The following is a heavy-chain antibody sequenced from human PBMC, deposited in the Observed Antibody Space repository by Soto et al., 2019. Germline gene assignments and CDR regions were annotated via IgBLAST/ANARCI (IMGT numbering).Heavy chain of an antibody. J-gene: IGHJ6*03. V-gene: IGHV1-18*01. CDR2: ISANSGDT. D-gene: IGHD2-21*02. Sequence: QVQLVQSGAEVKKPGASVKVSCKASGYSFTSHGISWVRQAPGQGLEWMGWISANSGDTNYAQKLQGRVTVTTDTPTSPVYLELSSLTSEDTAVYYCTRIVRRSNIDCSHYIEVWGKGTTVTVSS. CDR3: TRIVRRSNIDCSHYIEV. CDR1: GYSFTSHG.